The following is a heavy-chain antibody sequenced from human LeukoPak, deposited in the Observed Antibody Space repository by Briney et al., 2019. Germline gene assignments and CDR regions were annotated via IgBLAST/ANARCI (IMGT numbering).Heavy chain of an antibody. Sequence: AASVRVSCKASGYTISDYFMHWVRQAPGQGLEWMGWINPNSGGTNYAQKFQGRVTMTRDTSISTAYMELSRLRSDDTAVYYCARDSRISGSGSYYGYWGQGTLVTVSS. J-gene: IGHJ4*02. V-gene: IGHV1-2*02. CDR3: ARDSRISGSGSYYGY. CDR2: INPNSGGT. CDR1: GYTISDYF. D-gene: IGHD3-10*01.